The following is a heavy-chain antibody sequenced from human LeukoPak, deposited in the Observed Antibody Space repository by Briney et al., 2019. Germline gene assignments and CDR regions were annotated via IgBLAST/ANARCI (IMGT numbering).Heavy chain of an antibody. J-gene: IGHJ4*02. CDR1: GYSMCSGYF. CDR2: IYHTGST. Sequence: SDTLSLNCTVSGYSMCSGYFWYWIRQLPCNVLDCFSSIYHTGSTYYNPSLKSRVTISVDTSKNQFSLRLTSVTAADTAVYYCARGSPTYYDILTGYSYFDYWGQGTLVTVSS. D-gene: IGHD3-9*01. CDR3: ARGSPTYYDILTGYSYFDY. V-gene: IGHV4-38-2*02.